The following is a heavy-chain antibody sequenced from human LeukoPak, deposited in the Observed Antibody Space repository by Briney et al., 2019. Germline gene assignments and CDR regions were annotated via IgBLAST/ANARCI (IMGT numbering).Heavy chain of an antibody. D-gene: IGHD2-15*01. CDR1: GGSISSYY. J-gene: IGHJ6*03. CDR2: IYYSGST. CDR3: ARYVVVVAATRYYYYYMDV. Sequence: SETLSLTCTVSGGSISSYYWSWIRQPPGKGLEWIGYIYYSGSTNYNPSLKSRVTISVDTSKNQFSLKLSSVTAADTAVYYCARYVVVVAATRYYYYYMDVWGKGTTVTISS. V-gene: IGHV4-59*12.